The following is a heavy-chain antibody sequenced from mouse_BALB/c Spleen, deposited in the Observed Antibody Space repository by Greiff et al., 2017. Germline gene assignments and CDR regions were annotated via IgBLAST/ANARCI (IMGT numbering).Heavy chain of an antibody. D-gene: IGHD1-1*01. J-gene: IGHJ3*01. Sequence: EVKLVESGGGLVKLGGSLKLSCAASGFTFSSYYMSWVRQTPEKRLELVAAINSNGGSTYYPDTVKGRFTISRDNAKNTLYLLMSSLKSEDTALYYCARQGSYYGHFAYWGQGTLVTVSA. CDR2: INSNGGST. V-gene: IGHV5-6-2*01. CDR3: ARQGSYYGHFAY. CDR1: GFTFSSYY.